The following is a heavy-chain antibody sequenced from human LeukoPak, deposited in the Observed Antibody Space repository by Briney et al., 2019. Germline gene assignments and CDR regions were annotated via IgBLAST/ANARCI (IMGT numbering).Heavy chain of an antibody. CDR1: GFTFSRYA. CDR3: AKDLHADYTLDY. CDR2: IHYDGSNK. D-gene: IGHD4-17*01. J-gene: IGHJ4*02. V-gene: IGHV3-30*02. Sequence: PGGSLRLSCAASGFTFSRYAMHWVRQAPCKGLEWVAFIHYDGSNKHYADSVKGRFTISRDNSKNTLYLQMNSLRTEDTTVYYCAKDLHADYTLDYWCQGTLVTVSS.